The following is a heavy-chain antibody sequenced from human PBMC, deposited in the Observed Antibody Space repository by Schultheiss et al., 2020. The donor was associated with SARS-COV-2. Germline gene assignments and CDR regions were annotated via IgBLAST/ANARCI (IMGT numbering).Heavy chain of an antibody. CDR2: ISSSSSYI. CDR3: ARDCVGWYQGYYYGMDV. D-gene: IGHD6-19*01. Sequence: GESLKISCAASGFTFSSYSMNWVRQAPGKGLEWVSSISSSSSYIYYADSVKGRFTISRDNSKNTLYLQMNSLRAEDTAVYYCARDCVGWYQGYYYGMDVWGQGTTVTVSS. J-gene: IGHJ6*02. CDR1: GFTFSSYS. V-gene: IGHV3-21*01.